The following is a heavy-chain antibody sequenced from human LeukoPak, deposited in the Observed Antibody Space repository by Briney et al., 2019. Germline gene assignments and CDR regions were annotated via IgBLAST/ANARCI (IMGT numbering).Heavy chain of an antibody. Sequence: PSQTLSPTCAVSGGSISRGIDSWNWIRQPPGVGLEWIGYIYHTGHTYYNPSLKSRVTISVDRSKNQFSLKLSSVTATDPAVYYCARGSGDYPYYFDSWGQGALVTVSS. D-gene: IGHD3-10*01. V-gene: IGHV4-30-2*01. J-gene: IGHJ4*02. CDR1: GGSISRGIDS. CDR2: IYHTGHT. CDR3: ARGSGDYPYYFDS.